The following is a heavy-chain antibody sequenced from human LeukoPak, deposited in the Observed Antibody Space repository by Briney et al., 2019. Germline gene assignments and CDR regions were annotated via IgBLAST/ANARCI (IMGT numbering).Heavy chain of an antibody. CDR2: IYHSGST. V-gene: IGHV4-30-2*01. CDR1: GGSISSGGYS. D-gene: IGHD2-15*01. J-gene: IGHJ5*02. CDR3: ARAVVVVAASNWFDP. Sequence: SETLSLTCAVSGGSISSGGYSWSWIRQPPGKGLEWIGYIYHSGSTYYNPSLKSRVTISVDRSKNQFSLKLSSVTAADTAVYCCARAVVVVAASNWFDPWGQGTLVTVSS.